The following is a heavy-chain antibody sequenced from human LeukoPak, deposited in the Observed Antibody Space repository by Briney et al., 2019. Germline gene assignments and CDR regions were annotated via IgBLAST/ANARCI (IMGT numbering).Heavy chain of an antibody. V-gene: IGHV3-21*01. Sequence: GGSLRLSCAASGFTFSSYSMNWVRQAPGKGLEWVSSISSSSYIYYADSVKGRFTISRDNAKNSLYLQMNSLRAEDTAVYYCARDFTFGNYALYYFDYWGQGTLVTASS. J-gene: IGHJ4*02. CDR2: ISSSSYI. CDR1: GFTFSSYS. CDR3: ARDFTFGNYALYYFDY. D-gene: IGHD4-11*01.